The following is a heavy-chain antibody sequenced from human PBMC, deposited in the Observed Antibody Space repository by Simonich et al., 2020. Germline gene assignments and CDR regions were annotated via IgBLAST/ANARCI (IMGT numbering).Heavy chain of an antibody. V-gene: IGHV4-34*01. D-gene: IGHD1-26*01. CDR2: INHSGST. CDR3: ARGLIGGSYYY. Sequence: QVQLQQWGAGLLKPSETLSLTCAVYGGSFSGYYWSWIRQPPGKGLEWNGEINHSGSTNYQPSLKSRVTISVDTSKNQFSLKLSSVTAADTAVYYCARGLIGGSYYYWGQGTLVTVSS. J-gene: IGHJ4*02. CDR1: GGSFSGYY.